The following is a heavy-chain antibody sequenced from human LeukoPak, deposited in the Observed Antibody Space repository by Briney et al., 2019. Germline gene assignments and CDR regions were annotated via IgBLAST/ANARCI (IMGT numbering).Heavy chain of an antibody. Sequence: GGSLRLSCAASGFTFSSYSMNWVRQAPGKGLKGVSSISSCSSYIYYADSVKGRFTISRDNAKNSLYLQMNSLRAEDTAVYYCAKAAKEGFYFDYWGQGTLVTVSS. CDR3: AKAAKEGFYFDY. D-gene: IGHD6-25*01. CDR1: GFTFSSYS. V-gene: IGHV3-21*04. CDR2: ISSCSSYI. J-gene: IGHJ4*02.